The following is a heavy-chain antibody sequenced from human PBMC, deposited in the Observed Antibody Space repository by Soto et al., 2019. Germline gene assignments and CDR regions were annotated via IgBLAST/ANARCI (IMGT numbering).Heavy chain of an antibody. V-gene: IGHV2-5*02. J-gene: IGHJ4*02. Sequence: QITLKESGPTPVKPTQTLTLTCTFSGFSLSTSGVGVGWIRQPPGKALEWLALIYWDDDKRYSPSLKSRLTITKDTSKNQVVLTMTNMDPVDTATYYCAHRPSYCSGGSCYSGFDYWGQGTLVTVSS. D-gene: IGHD2-15*01. CDR3: AHRPSYCSGGSCYSGFDY. CDR2: IYWDDDK. CDR1: GFSLSTSGVG.